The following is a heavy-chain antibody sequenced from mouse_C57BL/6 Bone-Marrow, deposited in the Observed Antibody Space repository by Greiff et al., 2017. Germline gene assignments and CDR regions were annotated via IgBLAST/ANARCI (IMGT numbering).Heavy chain of an antibody. Sequence: VQLQQPGAELVRPGSSVKLSCKASGYTFTSHWMDWVKQRPGQGLEWIGNIYPSDSETHYNQKFKDKATLTVDKSSSTAYMQLSSLTSEDSAVFYCARGVGWYFDYWGQGTTLTVSS. CDR2: IYPSDSET. CDR1: GYTFTSHW. J-gene: IGHJ2*01. CDR3: ARGVGWYFDY. V-gene: IGHV1-61*01. D-gene: IGHD1-1*02.